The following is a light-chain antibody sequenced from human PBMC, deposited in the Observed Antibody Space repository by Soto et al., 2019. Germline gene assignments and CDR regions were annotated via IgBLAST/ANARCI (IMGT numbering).Light chain of an antibody. V-gene: IGKV1-5*01. CDR3: QQLNTYSS. CDR1: QSISSW. Sequence: DIQMTQSPSTLSASVGARVPITCRASQSISSWLAWYQQKSGKAPKLLIYDASKLHSGVPSRFSGSGSGTEFTLTISSLQPEDFATYFCQQLNTYSSFGGGTKVDIK. CDR2: DAS. J-gene: IGKJ4*01.